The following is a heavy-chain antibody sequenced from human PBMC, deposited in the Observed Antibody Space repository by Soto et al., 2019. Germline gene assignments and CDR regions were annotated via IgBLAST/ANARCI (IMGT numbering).Heavy chain of an antibody. CDR3: ARDRGYSYGTLYYYYGMDV. D-gene: IGHD5-18*01. CDR2: ISYDGSNK. CDR1: GFTFSSYA. V-gene: IGHV3-30-3*01. J-gene: IGHJ6*02. Sequence: LRLSCAASGFTFSSYAMHWVRQAPGKGLEWVAVISYDGSNKYYADSVKGRFTISRDNSKNTLYLQMNSLRAEDTAVYYCARDRGYSYGTLYYYYGMDVWGQGTTVTVSS.